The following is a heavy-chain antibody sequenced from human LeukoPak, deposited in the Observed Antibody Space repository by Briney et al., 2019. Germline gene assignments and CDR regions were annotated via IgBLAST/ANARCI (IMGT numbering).Heavy chain of an antibody. CDR3: ARLSSGSYNRDYFDY. V-gene: IGHV3-30-3*01. CDR2: ISYDVFNE. J-gene: IGHJ4*02. Sequence: PGKSLRLSCAASGFTFSNYPMHWVRQAPGKGLEWVAIISYDVFNEYYADSVKGRFTISRDNSKNTLYLQMKSLKTEDTAVYYCARLSSGSYNRDYFDYWGQGTLVTVSS. D-gene: IGHD3-10*01. CDR1: GFTFSNYP.